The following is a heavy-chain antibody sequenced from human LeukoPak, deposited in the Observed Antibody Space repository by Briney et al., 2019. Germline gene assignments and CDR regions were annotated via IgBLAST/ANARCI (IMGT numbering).Heavy chain of an antibody. CDR1: GFTFSSYD. D-gene: IGHD4-11*01. CDR2: FGTAGDT. V-gene: IGHV3-13*04. CDR3: ARGTVITGAFDV. J-gene: IGHJ3*01. Sequence: GGSLRLSCTASGFTFSSYDMHWVRQAAGKGLEWVSAFGTAGDTYFPGSVKSRFTTSRENPTSSLYLQINTLRDGNTAVYFCARGTVITGAFDVWGQATMVTVSS.